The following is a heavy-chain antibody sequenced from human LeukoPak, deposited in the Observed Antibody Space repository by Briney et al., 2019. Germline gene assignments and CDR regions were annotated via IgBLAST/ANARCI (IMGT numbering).Heavy chain of an antibody. Sequence: GASVKVSCKASGGTFSSYAISWVRQAPGQGLEWMGGIIPIFGTANYAQKFQGRVTITADKSTSTAYMELSSLRSEDTAVYYCARGRDYYGSGYYMDVWGKGTTVTISS. CDR3: ARGRDYYGSGYYMDV. V-gene: IGHV1-69*06. D-gene: IGHD3-10*01. J-gene: IGHJ6*03. CDR1: GGTFSSYA. CDR2: IIPIFGTA.